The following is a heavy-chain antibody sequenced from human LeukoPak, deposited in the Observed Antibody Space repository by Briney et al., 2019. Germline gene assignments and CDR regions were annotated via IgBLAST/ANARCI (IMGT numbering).Heavy chain of an antibody. CDR1: GFTFGSYW. J-gene: IGHJ4*02. D-gene: IGHD1-26*01. CDR2: VNTDGSTT. Sequence: QPGGSLRLSCAASGFTFGSYWMYWVRQAPGKGLVWVSRVNTDGSTTNYAESVKGRFTVSRDNAKNTLYLQMNSLRGEDTAVYYCASAIVGATSYWGQGTLVTVSS. CDR3: ASAIVGATSY. V-gene: IGHV3-74*01.